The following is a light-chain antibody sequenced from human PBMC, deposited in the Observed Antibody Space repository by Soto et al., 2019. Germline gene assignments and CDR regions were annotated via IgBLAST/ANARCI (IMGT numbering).Light chain of an antibody. J-gene: IGKJ1*01. CDR1: QSVSSN. CDR2: GAS. Sequence: VMTQSPATLSVSPGERATLSCRASQSVSSNLAWYQQKPGQAPRLLIYGASTRATGIPARFSGSGSGTEFTLTISSLQSEDFAVYYCQQYNNWPETFGQGTKVEIK. CDR3: QQYNNWPET. V-gene: IGKV3-15*01.